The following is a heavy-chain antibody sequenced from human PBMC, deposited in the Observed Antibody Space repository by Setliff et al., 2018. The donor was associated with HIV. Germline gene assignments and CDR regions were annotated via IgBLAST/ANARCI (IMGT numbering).Heavy chain of an antibody. CDR2: INPKSGGT. V-gene: IGHV1-2*06. CDR1: GYTFTGYY. J-gene: IGHJ6*03. D-gene: IGHD4-4*01. Sequence: GASVKVSCKASGYTFTGYYMHWVRQAPGQGPEWLGRINPKSGGTRYAQKFQGRVTMTRDTSKSTVYMELSSLRSEDTAVYYCARDAFDYTAYYYSYMDVWGKGTTVTVSS. CDR3: ARDAFDYTAYYYSYMDV.